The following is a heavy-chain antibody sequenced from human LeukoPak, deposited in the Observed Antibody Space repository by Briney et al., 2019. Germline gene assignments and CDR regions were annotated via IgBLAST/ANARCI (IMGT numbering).Heavy chain of an antibody. Sequence: GGSLRLSCAASGFTFSTYSMNWVRQAPGKGLEWVSSISSNSRHIYYADSMRGRFTISRDNAKNSLYLQMNSLKPEDTAVYYCVRGKANYGSGSDVWGKGTTVTVSS. J-gene: IGHJ6*04. CDR2: ISSNSRHI. CDR3: VRGKANYGSGSDV. CDR1: GFTFSTYS. D-gene: IGHD3-10*01. V-gene: IGHV3-21*06.